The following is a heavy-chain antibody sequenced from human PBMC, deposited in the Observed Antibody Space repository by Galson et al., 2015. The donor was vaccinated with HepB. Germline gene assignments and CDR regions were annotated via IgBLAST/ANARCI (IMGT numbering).Heavy chain of an antibody. V-gene: IGHV3-23*01. CDR1: GFPFSHYA. CDR2: IGGNPDTT. CDR3: ATDLAREPESFDI. Sequence: SLRLSCAASGFPFSHYAMSWVRQAPGKGLEWLSSIGGNPDTTYYAESVKGRFTISRDNAKDTLFLHVNSLSAEDTALYYCATDLAREPESFDIWSQGAMVTVSS. D-gene: IGHD1-14*01. J-gene: IGHJ3*02.